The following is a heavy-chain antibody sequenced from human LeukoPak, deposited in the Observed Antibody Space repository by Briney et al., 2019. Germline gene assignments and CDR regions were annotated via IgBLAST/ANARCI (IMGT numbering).Heavy chain of an antibody. CDR2: INHSGST. D-gene: IGHD3-9*01. V-gene: IGHV4-34*01. J-gene: IGHJ6*03. CDR3: ARRSYDILTGYYPGYYYYYMDV. Sequence: SETLSLTCAVYGGSFSGYYWSWIRQPPGKGLEWIGEINHSGSTNYNPSLKSRVTISVDTSKNQFSLKLSSVTAADTAVYYCARRSYDILTGYYPGYYYYYMDVWGKGTTVTISS. CDR1: GGSFSGYY.